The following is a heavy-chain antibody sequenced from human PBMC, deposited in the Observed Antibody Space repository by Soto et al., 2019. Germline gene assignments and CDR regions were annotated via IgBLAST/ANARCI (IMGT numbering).Heavy chain of an antibody. D-gene: IGHD3-10*01. CDR1: GFTFSSYA. CDR2: ISGSGGST. V-gene: IGHV3-23*01. J-gene: IGHJ6*02. CDR3: AKCRRRGLVRGVSYYYGMDV. Sequence: GGSLRLSCAASGFTFSSYAMSWVRQAPGKGLECVSAISGSGGSTYCADSVKGRFTISRDNSKNTLYLQMNSLRAEDTAVYYCAKCRRRGLVRGVSYYYGMDVWGQGTTVTVSS.